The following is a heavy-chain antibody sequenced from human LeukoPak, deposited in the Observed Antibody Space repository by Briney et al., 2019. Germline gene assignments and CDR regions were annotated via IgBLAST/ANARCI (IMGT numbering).Heavy chain of an antibody. J-gene: IGHJ4*02. CDR3: ARTGSAAGYYYFDY. CDR1: GGSISSSSYY. CDR2: IYYSGST. V-gene: IGHV4-39*01. Sequence: PSETLSLTCTVSGGSISSSSYYWGWIRQPPGKGLEWIGSIYYSGSTYYNPSLKSRVTISVDTSKNQFSLKLSSVTAADTAVYYCARTGSAAGYYYFDYWGQGTLVTVSS. D-gene: IGHD6-13*01.